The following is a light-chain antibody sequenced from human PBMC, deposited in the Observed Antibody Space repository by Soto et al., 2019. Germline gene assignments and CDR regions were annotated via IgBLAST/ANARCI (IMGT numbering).Light chain of an antibody. CDR3: QQYLSIPRT. J-gene: IGKJ1*01. V-gene: IGKV4-1*01. Sequence: DVVMTQSPDSLAVSLGERATINCKSSQSLLYSSNNKNYLAWYQRKPGQPPKLLIYWASTRESGVPDRFSGSGSGTDFTLTISGLQAEDVAVYYCQQYLSIPRTFGQGTKVEIK. CDR1: QSLLYSSNNKNY. CDR2: WAS.